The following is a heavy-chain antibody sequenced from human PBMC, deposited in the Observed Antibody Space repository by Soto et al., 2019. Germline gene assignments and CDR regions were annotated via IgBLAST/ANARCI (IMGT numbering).Heavy chain of an antibody. CDR1: GFTFSSYS. V-gene: IGHV3-48*02. CDR2: ISSSSSTI. J-gene: IGHJ4*02. D-gene: IGHD3-22*01. CDR3: AREKENSGYFFFCD. Sequence: GGSLRLSCAASGFTFSSYSMNWVRQAPGKGLEWVSYISSSSSTIYYADSVKGRFTISRDNDKNSLYLQMNSLRDEDTAVYYCAREKENSGYFFFCDWGQGTLVTVSS.